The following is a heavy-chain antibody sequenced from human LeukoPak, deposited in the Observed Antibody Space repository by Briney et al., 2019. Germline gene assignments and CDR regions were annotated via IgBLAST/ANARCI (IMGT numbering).Heavy chain of an antibody. J-gene: IGHJ2*01. CDR1: GFTFCAYW. D-gene: IGHD6-19*01. CDR3: ARSEAVAWSFDL. Sequence: GGSLRLSCAASGFTFCAYWMHWVRQAPGKGLVWVSRLNTDGSDTRYADSVQGRFTISRDNAKNTLYLQMNSLRAEDTAVYYCARSEAVAWSFDLWGRGTLVTVSS. V-gene: IGHV3-74*01. CDR2: LNTDGSDT.